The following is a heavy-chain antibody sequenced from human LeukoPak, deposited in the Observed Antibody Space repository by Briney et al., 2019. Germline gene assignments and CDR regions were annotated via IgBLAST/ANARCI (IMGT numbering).Heavy chain of an antibody. D-gene: IGHD6-13*01. CDR2: INPSGGST. Sequence: GASVKVSCKASGYTFTSYYMHWVRQAPGQGLEWMGIINPSGGSTSYAQKFQGRVTITRDTSASTAYMELSSLRSEDTAVYCCARARGGTIAAAPYDYWGQGTLVTVSS. J-gene: IGHJ4*02. CDR3: ARARGGTIAAAPYDY. V-gene: IGHV1-46*01. CDR1: GYTFTSYY.